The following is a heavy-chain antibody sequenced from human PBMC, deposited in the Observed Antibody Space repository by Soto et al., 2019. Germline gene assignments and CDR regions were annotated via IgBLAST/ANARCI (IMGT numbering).Heavy chain of an antibody. Sequence: ASVKVSCKASGYTFTSYGISWVRQAPGQGLEWMGWISAYNGNTNYAQKLQGRVTMTTDTSTSTAYMELRSLRSDDTAVYYCARYKELRFLDWLPYNWFDPWGQGTRVTVSS. CDR3: ARYKELRFLDWLPYNWFDP. J-gene: IGHJ5*02. CDR2: ISAYNGNT. CDR1: GYTFTSYG. V-gene: IGHV1-18*01. D-gene: IGHD3-3*01.